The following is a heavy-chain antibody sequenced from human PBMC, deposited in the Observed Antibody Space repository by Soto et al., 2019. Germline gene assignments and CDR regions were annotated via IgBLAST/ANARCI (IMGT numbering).Heavy chain of an antibody. V-gene: IGHV3-53*01. Sequence: GGSLRLSCAASGFSVSSNYMSWVRQSPGKGLEWVSVLYSGGSSYYADSVKGRFTISRDNPKNTLYLQMNSLRADDTAVYYCARDPSSGWYDYWGQGTLVTVSS. CDR2: LYSGGSS. CDR3: ARDPSSGWYDY. J-gene: IGHJ4*02. CDR1: GFSVSSNY. D-gene: IGHD6-19*01.